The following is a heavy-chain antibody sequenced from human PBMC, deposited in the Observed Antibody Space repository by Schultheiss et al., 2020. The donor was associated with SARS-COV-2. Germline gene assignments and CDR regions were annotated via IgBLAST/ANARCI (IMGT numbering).Heavy chain of an antibody. CDR3: ARDVYDFWSGYQYYFDY. V-gene: IGHV3-30*12. Sequence: GGSLRLSCAASGFTFSSYSMNWVRQAPGKGLEWVAVISYDGSNKYYADSVKGRFTISRDNSKNTLYLQMNSLRAEDTAVYYCARDVYDFWSGYQYYFDYWGQGTLVTVSS. J-gene: IGHJ4*02. CDR1: GFTFSSYS. D-gene: IGHD3-3*01. CDR2: ISYDGSNK.